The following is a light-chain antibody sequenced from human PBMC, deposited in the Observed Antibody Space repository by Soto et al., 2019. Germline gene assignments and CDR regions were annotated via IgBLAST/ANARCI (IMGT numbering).Light chain of an antibody. CDR2: EAT. CDR1: SSDIGRYNL. Sequence: QSALTQPASVSGSPGQSITISCTGTSSDIGRYNLVSWYQQHPGKPPKLMIYEATKPPSGVCNRFSGSKSGNTASLTISGLQAEDEADYYCSLYASTNTFMFGGGTKLTVL. V-gene: IGLV2-23*02. CDR3: SLYASTNTFM. J-gene: IGLJ3*02.